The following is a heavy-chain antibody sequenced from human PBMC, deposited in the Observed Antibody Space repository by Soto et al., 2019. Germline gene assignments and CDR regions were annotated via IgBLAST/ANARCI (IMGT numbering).Heavy chain of an antibody. Sequence: QVQLVESGGGVVQPGRSLRLSCAASGFTFSSYAMHWVRQAPGMGLEWVAVISYDGSNKYYADSVKGRFTISRDNSKNTLYLQMNSLRAEDTAVYYCARDRGDCSSTSCYNLYYYYGMDVWGQGTTVTVSS. CDR1: GFTFSSYA. V-gene: IGHV3-30-3*01. CDR2: ISYDGSNK. D-gene: IGHD2-2*02. J-gene: IGHJ6*02. CDR3: ARDRGDCSSTSCYNLYYYYGMDV.